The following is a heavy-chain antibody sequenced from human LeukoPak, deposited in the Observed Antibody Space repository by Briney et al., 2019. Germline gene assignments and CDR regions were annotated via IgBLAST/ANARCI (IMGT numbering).Heavy chain of an antibody. V-gene: IGHV3-30-3*01. D-gene: IGHD1-26*01. CDR3: VRGSCGIYCYFDY. J-gene: IGHJ4*02. Sequence: GGSLRLSCAASGFTFTTSAMHWVRQAPGKGLEWVAVISYDGSNKYYADSVKGRFTISRDDSKNTVYLQMNSLRAEDTAVYYCVRGSCGIYCYFDYWGQGAPVTVSS. CDR2: ISYDGSNK. CDR1: GFTFTTSA.